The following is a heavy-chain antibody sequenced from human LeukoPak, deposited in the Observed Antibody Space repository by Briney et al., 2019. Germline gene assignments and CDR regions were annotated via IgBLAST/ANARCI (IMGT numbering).Heavy chain of an antibody. CDR1: GFTFSSYG. CDR2: IRYDGSNK. CDR3: AKVGGRPWELSPHAFDI. Sequence: GGSLRLSCAASGFTFSSYGMHWVRQAPGKGLEWVAFIRYDGSNKYYADSVKGRFTISRDNSKNTLYLQMNSLRAEDTAVYYCAKVGGRPWELSPHAFDIWGQGTMVTVSS. D-gene: IGHD1-26*01. J-gene: IGHJ3*02. V-gene: IGHV3-30*02.